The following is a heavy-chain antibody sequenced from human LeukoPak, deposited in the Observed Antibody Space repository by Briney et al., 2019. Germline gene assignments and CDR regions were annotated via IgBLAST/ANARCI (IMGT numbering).Heavy chain of an antibody. D-gene: IGHD3-10*01. J-gene: IGHJ6*04. CDR3: ASETYYYGSGSRYKGV. Sequence: PSETLSLTCAVYGGSFSGFYWSWIRQPPGKALEWIGEINHSGSTNYNPSLKSRVTISVDTSKNQFSLKLSSVTAADTAVYYCASETYYYGSGSRYKGVWGEGTTVTVSS. V-gene: IGHV4-34*01. CDR1: GGSFSGFY. CDR2: INHSGST.